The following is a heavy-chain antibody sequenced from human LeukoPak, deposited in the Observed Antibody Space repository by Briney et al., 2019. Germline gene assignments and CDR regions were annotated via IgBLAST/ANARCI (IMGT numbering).Heavy chain of an antibody. CDR2: FDPEDGET. CDR1: VYTLTELS. Sequence: ASVKVSCKVSVYTLTELSIHWVRQAPAKGLEWMGGFDPEDGETIYAQKFQGRVTMTEDTSTDTAYMELSSLRSEDTGVYYCATDTQSSGWFGHDYWGQGTLVTVSS. J-gene: IGHJ4*02. CDR3: ATDTQSSGWFGHDY. V-gene: IGHV1-24*01. D-gene: IGHD6-19*01.